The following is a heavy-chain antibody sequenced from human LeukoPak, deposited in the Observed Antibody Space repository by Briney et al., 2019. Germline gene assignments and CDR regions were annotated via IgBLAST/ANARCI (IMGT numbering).Heavy chain of an antibody. Sequence: GGSLRLSCIASGIVFSNYAMTWVRQAPGKGLEWVSIITANGDGKDYADFVKGRFTISRDNSKKTLYLQMNSPRVEDTAIYYCAKDPNGDYFGAFDMWGRGTMVTVSS. J-gene: IGHJ3*02. CDR3: AKDPNGDYFGAFDM. CDR2: ITANGDGK. V-gene: IGHV3-23*01. D-gene: IGHD4-17*01. CDR1: GIVFSNYA.